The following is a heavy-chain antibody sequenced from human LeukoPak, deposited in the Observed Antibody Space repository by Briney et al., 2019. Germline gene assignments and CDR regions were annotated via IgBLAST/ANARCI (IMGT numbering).Heavy chain of an antibody. CDR1: GYTFTSYD. J-gene: IGHJ5*02. D-gene: IGHD3-3*01. CDR3: AREGYDFWSGYYTSWFDP. Sequence: ASVKVSCKASGYTFTSYDINWVRQAPGQGLEWMGIINPSGGSTSYAQKFQGRVTMTRDTSTSTVYMELSSLRSEDTAVYYCAREGYDFWSGYYTSWFDPWGQGTLVTVSS. V-gene: IGHV1-46*01. CDR2: INPSGGST.